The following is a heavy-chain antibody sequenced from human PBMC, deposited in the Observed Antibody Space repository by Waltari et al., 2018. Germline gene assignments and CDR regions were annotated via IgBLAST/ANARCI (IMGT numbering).Heavy chain of an antibody. CDR2: IKEDGSEK. V-gene: IGHV3-7*01. J-gene: IGHJ4*02. CDR1: AFTLAYYW. Sequence: EVQLVESGGGLVQPGGSLRLACAASAFTLAYYWVTWVRQAPGKGLEWVANIKEDGSEKYYVDSVKGRFTISRDNAKNSLYLQMSSLRVEDTAVYYCATQSWSNFDYWGQGTLVTVSS. CDR3: ATQSWSNFDY. D-gene: IGHD3-3*01.